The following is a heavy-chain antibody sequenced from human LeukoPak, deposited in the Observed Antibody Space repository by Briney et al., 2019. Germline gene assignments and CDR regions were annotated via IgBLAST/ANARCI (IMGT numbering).Heavy chain of an antibody. Sequence: ASVKVSCKASGYTFTSYDINWVRQATGQGLEWMGWMNPNSGNTGYAQKFQGRVTITRNTSISTAYMELSSLRSEDTAVYYCARGRGKKTQFDPWGQGTLVTVSS. CDR1: GYTFTSYD. CDR2: MNPNSGNT. D-gene: IGHD3-10*01. J-gene: IGHJ5*02. V-gene: IGHV1-8*01. CDR3: ARGRGKKTQFDP.